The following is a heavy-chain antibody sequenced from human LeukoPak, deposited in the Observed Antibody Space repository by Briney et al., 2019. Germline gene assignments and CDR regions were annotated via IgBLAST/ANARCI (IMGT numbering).Heavy chain of an antibody. CDR2: MDTSGHT. V-gene: IGHV4-4*07. CDR1: GGSISGYY. Sequence: SETLSLTCIVSGGSISGYYWSWIWQPAGKGLEWIGHMDTSGHTNYNSSLMSRVTMSVDTSKNQFSLRLTSVTAADTAVYYCARHWSHSVAQLGRTYWFDAWGQGTLVTVSS. D-gene: IGHD2-15*01. CDR3: ARHWSHSVAQLGRTYWFDA. J-gene: IGHJ5*02.